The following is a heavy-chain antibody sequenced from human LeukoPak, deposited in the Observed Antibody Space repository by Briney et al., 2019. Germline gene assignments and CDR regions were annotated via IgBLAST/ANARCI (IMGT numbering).Heavy chain of an antibody. Sequence: PGGSLRLSCVASGFTFDDYGMSWVRRAPGKGLEWVSGINWNGGSTGYADSVKGRFTISRDNAKNSLYLQMNSLRAEDTALYYCARDSGYTTSPGYWGQGTLVTVSS. CDR3: ARDSGYTTSPGY. J-gene: IGHJ4*02. D-gene: IGHD3-16*02. CDR1: GFTFDDYG. V-gene: IGHV3-20*04. CDR2: INWNGGST.